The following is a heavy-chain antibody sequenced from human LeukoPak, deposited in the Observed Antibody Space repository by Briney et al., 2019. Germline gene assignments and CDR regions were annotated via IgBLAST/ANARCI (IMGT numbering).Heavy chain of an antibody. CDR3: AKVGYCSGGSCYWTYFDY. J-gene: IGHJ4*02. V-gene: IGHV3-30*18. D-gene: IGHD2-15*01. CDR1: GFTFSSYG. CDR2: ISYDGSNK. Sequence: GGSLRLSCAASGFTFSSYGMHWVRQAPGKGLERVAVISYDGSNKYYADSVKGRFTISRDNSKNTLYLQMNSLRAEDTAVYYCAKVGYCSGGSCYWTYFDYWGQGTLVTVSS.